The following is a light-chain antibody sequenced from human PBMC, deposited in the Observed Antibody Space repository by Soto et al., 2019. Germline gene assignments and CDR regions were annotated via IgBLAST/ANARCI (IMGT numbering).Light chain of an antibody. CDR3: QQYYSAPLP. J-gene: IGKJ4*01. V-gene: IGKV4-1*01. Sequence: DIVMTQSPDSLAVSLGERATINCKSSRNILYSSNNKNYLALYQQKPGQPPKLLIYWASTRESGVPDRFSGSGSGTDLTLTISSLQAEDVAVYYCQQYYSAPLPFGGGTKVELK. CDR1: RNILYSSNNKNY. CDR2: WAS.